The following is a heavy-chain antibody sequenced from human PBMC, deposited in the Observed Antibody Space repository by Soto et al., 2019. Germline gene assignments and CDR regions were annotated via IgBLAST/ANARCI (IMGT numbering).Heavy chain of an antibody. CDR3: ARVVGYSYGPNEHDY. D-gene: IGHD5-18*01. CDR1: GYSFTNYW. CDR2: IYPGDSDT. V-gene: IGHV5-51*01. J-gene: IGHJ4*02. Sequence: PGESLKISCKGSGYSFTNYWIGWVRQMPGKGLEWMGIIYPGDSDTRYSPSFQGQVTISADKSISTAYLQWSSLKASDTAMYYCARVVGYSYGPNEHDYWGQGTLVTVSS.